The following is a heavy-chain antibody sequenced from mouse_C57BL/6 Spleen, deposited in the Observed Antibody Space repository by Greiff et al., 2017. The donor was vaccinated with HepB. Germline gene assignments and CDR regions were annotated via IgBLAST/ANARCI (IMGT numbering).Heavy chain of an antibody. Sequence: QVQLQQSGAELVRPGTSVKVSCKASGYAFTNYLIEWVKQRPGQGLEWIGVINPGSGGTNYNEKIKGKATLTADKSSSTAYMQLSSLTSEDSAVYFCARRDYYYGSTWFAYWGQGTLVTVSA. CDR1: GYAFTNYL. V-gene: IGHV1-54*01. CDR3: ARRDYYYGSTWFAY. CDR2: INPGSGGT. J-gene: IGHJ3*01. D-gene: IGHD1-1*01.